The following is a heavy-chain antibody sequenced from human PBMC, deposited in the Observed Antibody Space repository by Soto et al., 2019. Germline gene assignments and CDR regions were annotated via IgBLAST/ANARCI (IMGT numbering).Heavy chain of an antibody. V-gene: IGHV3-23*01. D-gene: IGHD3-3*01. CDR2: ISGSGGST. CDR3: ARCPPDFWSKVYYYYYMDV. Sequence: GGSLRLSCAASGFTFSSYAMSWVRQAPGKGLEWVSAISGSGGSTYYADSVKGRFTISRDNSKNKLYLQMNSLRAEDTAVYYCARCPPDFWSKVYYYYYMDVWGKGTTVTVSS. J-gene: IGHJ6*03. CDR1: GFTFSSYA.